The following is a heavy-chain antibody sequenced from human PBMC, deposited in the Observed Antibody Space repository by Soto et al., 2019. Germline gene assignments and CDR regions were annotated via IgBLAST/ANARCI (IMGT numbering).Heavy chain of an antibody. CDR2: ISGSGGST. CDR3: ANSRGYSYGYPYDY. J-gene: IGHJ4*02. CDR1: GFTFSSYA. Sequence: PGGSLRLSCAASGFTFSSYAMSWVRQAPGKGLEWVSAISGSGGSTYYADSVKGRFTISRDNSKNTLYLQMNSLRAEDTAVYYCANSRGYSYGYPYDYWGQGTLVTVSS. D-gene: IGHD5-18*01. V-gene: IGHV3-23*01.